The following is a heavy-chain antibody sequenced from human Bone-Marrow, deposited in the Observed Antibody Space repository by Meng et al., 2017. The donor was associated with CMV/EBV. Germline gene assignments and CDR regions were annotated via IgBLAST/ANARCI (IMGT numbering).Heavy chain of an antibody. V-gene: IGHV3-21*01. CDR3: ARDPSVIGPPGTTQRRYLHH. J-gene: IGHJ1*01. D-gene: IGHD1-14*01. CDR1: SYS. CDR2: ISSSGTYI. Sequence: SYSMNLVRQAPGKGLEWVSSISSSGTYIYYADSVKGRFTISRDNAKNSLHLQMNTLRAEDTAVYYCARDPSVIGPPGTTQRRYLHHWGQGTLVTVSS.